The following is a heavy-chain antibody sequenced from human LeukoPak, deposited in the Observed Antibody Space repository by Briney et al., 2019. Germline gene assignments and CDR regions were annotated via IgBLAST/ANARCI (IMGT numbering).Heavy chain of an antibody. CDR2: IYHTGRT. Sequence: SETLSLTCTVSGVSISDYYWSWIRQPPGKGLEWIGYIYHTGRTDQNPSLKSRVTISVDTSNQFSLKVSSVTAADTAVYYCARKAARSGAFDIWGQGTMVTVSS. J-gene: IGHJ3*02. D-gene: IGHD6-25*01. CDR1: GVSISDYY. V-gene: IGHV4-59*08. CDR3: ARKAARSGAFDI.